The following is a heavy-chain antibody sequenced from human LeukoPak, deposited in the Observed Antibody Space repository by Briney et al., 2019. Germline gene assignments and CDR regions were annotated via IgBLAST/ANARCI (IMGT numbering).Heavy chain of an antibody. Sequence: QSGGSLRLSCAASGFTFSSYSMNWVRQAPGKGLEWVSYISSSSSTIYYADSVKGRFTISRDNAKNSLYLQMNSLRAEDTAVYYCASSVTHYYDSSGEHDAFDIWGQGTMVTVSS. J-gene: IGHJ3*02. CDR1: GFTFSSYS. D-gene: IGHD3-22*01. V-gene: IGHV3-48*04. CDR3: ASSVTHYYDSSGEHDAFDI. CDR2: ISSSSSTI.